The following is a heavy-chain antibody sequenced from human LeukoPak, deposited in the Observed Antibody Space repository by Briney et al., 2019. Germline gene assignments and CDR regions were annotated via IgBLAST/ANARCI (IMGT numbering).Heavy chain of an antibody. V-gene: IGHV1-8*03. D-gene: IGHD3-9*01. CDR3: ARDRNSIQYDILTGYFDY. J-gene: IGHJ4*02. Sequence: GASVKVSCKASGYTFTSYDINWVRQATGQGLEWMGWMNPNSGNTGYAQKFQGRVTITRNTSISTAYMELSSLRSEDTAVYYCARDRNSIQYDILTGYFDYWGQGTLVTVSS. CDR2: MNPNSGNT. CDR1: GYTFTSYD.